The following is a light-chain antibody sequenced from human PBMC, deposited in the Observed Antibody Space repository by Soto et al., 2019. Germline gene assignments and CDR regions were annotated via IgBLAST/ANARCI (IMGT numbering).Light chain of an antibody. CDR1: XXXTSYA. CDR2: LNNDGSH. CDR3: QTWGTGMV. V-gene: IGLV4-69*01. J-gene: IGLJ2*01. Sequence: QLVLTQSPSAXAXLXXSXXXXXXXXXXXTSYAIACHQHQPEKGPRYLMKLNNDGSHIKGDGIPDRFSGSTSGAERYLTISSLQSEDEADYYCQTWGTGMVFGGGTKVTVL.